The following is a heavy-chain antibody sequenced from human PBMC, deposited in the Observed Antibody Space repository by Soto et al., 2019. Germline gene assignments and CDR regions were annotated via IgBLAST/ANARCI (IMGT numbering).Heavy chain of an antibody. CDR1: GDSFTSYF. Sequence: GASVKACCKASGDSFTSYFMQWVRQSPGQGLEWMGIINPSGDSTSYAQKFQGRVTMTRDTSTSTVYMELSSLRSEDTAVYYCARSYYDYVWGSYRSAPFDYWGQGTLVTVS. D-gene: IGHD3-16*02. CDR3: ARSYYDYVWGSYRSAPFDY. CDR2: INPSGDST. J-gene: IGHJ4*02. V-gene: IGHV1-46*01.